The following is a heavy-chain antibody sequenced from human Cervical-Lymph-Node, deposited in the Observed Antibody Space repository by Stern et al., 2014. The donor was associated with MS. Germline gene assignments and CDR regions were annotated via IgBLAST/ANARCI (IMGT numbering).Heavy chain of an antibody. CDR2: INPNGSVT. Sequence: QVQLVESGPEVKKPGASVMVSCKPSGYTFTNYYIHWVRQAPGQGLEWMGIINPNGSVTASAQKFQGRLTITRDTSTTTVYMRLITLTSEDTAMYYCTRAVGGVGREWGQGTLVFVS. V-gene: IGHV1-46*01. CDR1: GYTFTNYY. J-gene: IGHJ4*02. D-gene: IGHD3-16*01. CDR3: TRAVGGVGRE.